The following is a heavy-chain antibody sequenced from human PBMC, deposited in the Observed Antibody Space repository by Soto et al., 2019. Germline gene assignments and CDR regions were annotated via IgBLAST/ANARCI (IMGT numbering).Heavy chain of an antibody. CDR1: GFTFGDYW. Sequence: GGSLRLSCAASGFTFGDYWMHWVRQPPGKGPEWVSRMTGDGRTTQYADSVKGQFTASRDNAKSTLYLQMNSLRAEDTAVYYCATAEVGYWGPGTLVTVSS. J-gene: IGHJ4*02. V-gene: IGHV3-74*03. CDR3: ATAEVGY. CDR2: MTGDGRTT.